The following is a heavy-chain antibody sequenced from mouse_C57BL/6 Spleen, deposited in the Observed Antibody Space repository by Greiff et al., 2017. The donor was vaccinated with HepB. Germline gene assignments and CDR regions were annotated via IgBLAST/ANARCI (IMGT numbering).Heavy chain of an antibody. CDR3: TRSRYYYGSSPDY. V-gene: IGHV1-5*01. CDR1: GYTFTSYW. D-gene: IGHD1-1*01. Sequence: VQLQQSGTVLARPGASVKMSCKTSGYTFTSYWMHWVKQRPGQGLEWIGAIYPGNSDTSYNQKFKGKAKLTAVTSASTAYMKLSSLTNEDSAVYYCTRSRYYYGSSPDYWGQGTTLTVSS. CDR2: IYPGNSDT. J-gene: IGHJ2*01.